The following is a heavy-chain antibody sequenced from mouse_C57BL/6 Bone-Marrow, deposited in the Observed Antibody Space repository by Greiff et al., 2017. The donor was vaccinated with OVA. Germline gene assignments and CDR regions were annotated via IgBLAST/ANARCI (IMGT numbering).Heavy chain of an antibody. CDR1: GYTFTSYW. Sequence: QVQLQQLGAELVKPGASVKLSCKASGYTFTSYWMQWVKQRLGQGFEWLGEIDPSDSYTNYNQKFKGKATLTVDKSSSTSYVQHSSLTSEDSAVYYCAREGDWYFDVWGTGTTVTVSS. J-gene: IGHJ1*03. CDR2: IDPSDSYT. V-gene: IGHV1-50*01. CDR3: AREGDWYFDV.